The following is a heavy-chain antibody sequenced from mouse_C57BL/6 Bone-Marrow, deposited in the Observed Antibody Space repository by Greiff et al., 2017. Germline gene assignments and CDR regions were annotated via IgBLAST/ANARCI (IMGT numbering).Heavy chain of an antibody. D-gene: IGHD1-1*01. CDR2: IYPGNSDT. Sequence: VQLQQSGTVLARPGASVKMSCKTSGYTFTSYWMHWVKQRPGQGLEWIGAIYPGNSDTSYNQKFKGKAKLTAVTSASTAYMELSSLTNEDSAVYYCTRPITTVDYYAMDDWGQGTSVTVSS. J-gene: IGHJ4*01. CDR3: TRPITTVDYYAMDD. CDR1: GYTFTSYW. V-gene: IGHV1-5*01.